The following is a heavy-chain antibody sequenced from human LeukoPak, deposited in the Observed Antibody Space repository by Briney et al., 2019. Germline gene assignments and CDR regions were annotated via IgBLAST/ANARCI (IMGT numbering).Heavy chain of an antibody. CDR1: GYNFNTFW. Sequence: GESLKISCEGSGYNFNTFWIGWVRQKPGEGLEWVGIIYPGDSDTRYSPSFQGQVTISADKSISTAYLQWSSLKASDTAMYYCARQSGVAVAAGWFDPWGQGTLVTVSS. CDR3: ARQSGVAVAAGWFDP. D-gene: IGHD6-19*01. J-gene: IGHJ5*02. CDR2: IYPGDSDT. V-gene: IGHV5-51*01.